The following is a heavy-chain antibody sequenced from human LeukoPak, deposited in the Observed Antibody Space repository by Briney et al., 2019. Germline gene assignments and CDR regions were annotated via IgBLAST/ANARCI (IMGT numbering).Heavy chain of an antibody. Sequence: GESLKISCKASGYDFTTYWIGWVRQMPGKGLEWMGIIYPGDSDTRYSTSFQGQVTVSADKSISTAYLQWSSLKASDTAMYYCARSGTAMVTSFDYWGQGTLVTVSS. D-gene: IGHD5-18*01. CDR2: IYPGDSDT. CDR1: GYDFTTYW. J-gene: IGHJ4*02. CDR3: ARSGTAMVTSFDY. V-gene: IGHV5-51*01.